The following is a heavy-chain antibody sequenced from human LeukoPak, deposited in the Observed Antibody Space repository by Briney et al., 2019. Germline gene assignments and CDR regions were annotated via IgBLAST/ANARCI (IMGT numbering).Heavy chain of an antibody. CDR1: GGTFSSYA. CDR2: IIPILGIA. D-gene: IGHD5-24*01. V-gene: IGHV1-69*04. Sequence: ASVKVSCKASGGTFSSYAISWVRQAPGQGLEWMGRIIPILGIANYAQKFQGRVTITADKSTSTAYMELSSLRSEDTAMYYCARTPLDGYSDYWGQGTLVTVSS. J-gene: IGHJ4*02. CDR3: ARTPLDGYSDY.